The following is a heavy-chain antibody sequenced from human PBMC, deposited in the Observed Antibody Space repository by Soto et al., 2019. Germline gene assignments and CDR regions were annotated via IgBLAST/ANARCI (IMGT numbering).Heavy chain of an antibody. J-gene: IGHJ4*02. CDR2: INPKSGGT. CDR3: ARDLKYYDILTGYYKEGYYFDY. D-gene: IGHD3-9*01. Sequence: ASVKVSCKGSGYTFTGYNMHWVLQAPGQGLEWMGWINPKSGGTNYAQKFQGRVTMTRDTSFSTAYMELSRLRSDDTAIYYCARDLKYYDILTGYYKEGYYFDYWGQGAQVTVSS. CDR1: GYTFTGYN. V-gene: IGHV1-2*02.